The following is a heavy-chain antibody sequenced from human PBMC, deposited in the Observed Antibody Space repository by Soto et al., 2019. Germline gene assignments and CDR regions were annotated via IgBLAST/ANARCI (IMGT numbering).Heavy chain of an antibody. CDR1: GGTFSSYA. D-gene: IGHD5-12*01. V-gene: IGHV1-69*05. J-gene: IGHJ6*02. CDR2: IIPIFGTA. Sequence: SVKVSFNASGGTFSSYAISLVRHTPGQGLEWMGGIIPIFGTANYAQKFQGRVTMTTDTSTSTVHMEVRSLRSDDTAVYYCAREGVAPYYYYGMDVWGQGTPVTVSS. CDR3: AREGVAPYYYYGMDV.